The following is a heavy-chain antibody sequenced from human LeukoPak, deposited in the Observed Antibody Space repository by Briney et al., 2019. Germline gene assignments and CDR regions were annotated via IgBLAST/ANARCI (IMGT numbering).Heavy chain of an antibody. J-gene: IGHJ4*02. CDR1: GFTFSDYY. Sequence: GGSLRLSCAASGFTFSDYYMSWIRQAPGKGLEWVSYISSSGSTIYYADSVKGRFTISRGNAKNSLYLQMNSLRAEDTAVYYCASDSYSSGWYFDYWGQGTLVTVSS. CDR2: ISSSGSTI. D-gene: IGHD6-19*01. V-gene: IGHV3-11*01. CDR3: ASDSYSSGWYFDY.